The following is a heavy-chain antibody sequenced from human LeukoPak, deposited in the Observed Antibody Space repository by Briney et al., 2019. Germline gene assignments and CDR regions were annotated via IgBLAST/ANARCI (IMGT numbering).Heavy chain of an antibody. J-gene: IGHJ4*02. CDR1: GFTFGSYA. CDR3: AKDNDDSSGGGDY. D-gene: IGHD3-22*01. CDR2: ISWNSGSI. Sequence: HPGGSLRLSCAASGFTFGSYAMSWVRQAPGKGLEWVSGISWNSGSIGYADSVKGRFTISRDNAKNSLYLQMNSLRAEDTALYYCAKDNDDSSGGGDYWGQGTLVTVSS. V-gene: IGHV3-9*01.